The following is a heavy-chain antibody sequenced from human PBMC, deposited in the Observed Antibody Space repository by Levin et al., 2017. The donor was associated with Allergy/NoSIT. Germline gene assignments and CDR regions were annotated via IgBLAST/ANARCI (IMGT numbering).Heavy chain of an antibody. J-gene: IGHJ6*02. V-gene: IGHV4-59*08. D-gene: IGHD2-15*01. CDR1: GDSISSSY. Sequence: SQTLSLTCTVSGDSISSSYWSWIRQPPGKGLEWIGYVYNSGSTNYNPSLKSRVTISVDTSKNQFSLKLSSVTAADTAVYYCARRFCSCGTCYSGSHGMDVWGQGTTVTVSS. CDR3: ARRFCSCGTCYSGSHGMDV. CDR2: VYNSGST.